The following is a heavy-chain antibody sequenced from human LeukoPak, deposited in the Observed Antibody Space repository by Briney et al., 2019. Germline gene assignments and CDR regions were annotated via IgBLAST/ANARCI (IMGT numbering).Heavy chain of an antibody. CDR1: GFSVGDNY. Sequence: QPGGSLRLSCEASGFSVGDNYMTWVRQAPGKGPEWVSVIYRFGSTIYADSVQGRFTISRDTSNNTLFLQMNSLRAEDTAVYYCVRDYFTTISGYHEYYLDLWGHGTLVTVSS. CDR2: IYRFGST. J-gene: IGHJ4*01. V-gene: IGHV3-53*01. D-gene: IGHD3-22*01. CDR3: VRDYFTTISGYHEYYLDL.